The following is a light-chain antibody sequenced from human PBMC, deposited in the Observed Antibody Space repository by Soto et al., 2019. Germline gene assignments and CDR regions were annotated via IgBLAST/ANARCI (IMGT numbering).Light chain of an antibody. CDR2: DAS. Sequence: DIQMTQSPATLSSSVGDTVTITCRASQTVSRWLAWYQQKPGQSPKVLIYDASNLSSGVPSRFSGRGSGTEFTLTIRSLQPDDFATYYCQQYSGTPYTFGQGTNVEI. CDR3: QQYSGTPYT. J-gene: IGKJ2*01. CDR1: QTVSRW. V-gene: IGKV1-5*01.